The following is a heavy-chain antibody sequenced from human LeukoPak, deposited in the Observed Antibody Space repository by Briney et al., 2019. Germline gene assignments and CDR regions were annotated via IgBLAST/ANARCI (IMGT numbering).Heavy chain of an antibody. CDR3: ASSSSGWGFDY. Sequence: PSETLSLTCTVSGGSISSYYWSWIRQPPGKGLEWIGEINHSGSTNYNPSLKSRVTISVDTSKNQFSLKLSSVTAADTAVYYCASSSSGWGFDYWGQGTLVTVSS. V-gene: IGHV4-34*01. D-gene: IGHD6-19*01. J-gene: IGHJ4*02. CDR1: GGSISSYY. CDR2: INHSGST.